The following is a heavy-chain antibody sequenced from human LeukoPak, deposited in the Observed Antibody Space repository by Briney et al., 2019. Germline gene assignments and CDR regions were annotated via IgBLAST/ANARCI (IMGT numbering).Heavy chain of an antibody. CDR1: GFTLSSYW. V-gene: IGHV3-7*04. Sequence: GGSLRLSCAVSGFTLSSYWMTWVRQAPGKGREWVAKIKEEGSEKYYVDSVKGRFTISRDNAKSSLYLEMNSLRVEDTAVYYCARLYEGGYWGQGTLVTVSS. CDR2: IKEEGSEK. D-gene: IGHD3-16*01. CDR3: ARLYEGGY. J-gene: IGHJ4*02.